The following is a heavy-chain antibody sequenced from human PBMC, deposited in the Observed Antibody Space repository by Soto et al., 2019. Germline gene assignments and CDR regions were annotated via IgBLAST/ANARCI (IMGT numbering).Heavy chain of an antibody. Sequence: QVQLVQSGAEVKKPGSSVKISCKAFGGSFSDYAISWVRQAPGQGLEWMGGIIPIFGTPNYAKKFQDRVTFPVHESTNTAYMELSRLTSEDTAVYYCARDRAPRGWSYLDLWGQGTQVTVSS. CDR1: GGSFSDYA. J-gene: IGHJ4*02. V-gene: IGHV1-69*01. CDR2: IIPIFGTP. CDR3: ARDRAPRGWSYLDL. D-gene: IGHD2-15*01.